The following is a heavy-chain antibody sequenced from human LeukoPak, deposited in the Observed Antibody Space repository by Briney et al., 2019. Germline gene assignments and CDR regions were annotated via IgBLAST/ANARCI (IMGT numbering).Heavy chain of an antibody. CDR3: VKASSSSPQYNWFDA. J-gene: IGHJ5*02. Sequence: GGSLRLSCVGSGFSFNRYAASWVRQAPGKGLEWVAGMTGGGATYHADSVKGRFVISRDNSKNTVYLQMNSLRAEDTALYYCVKASSSSPQYNWFDAWGQGTLVTVSS. D-gene: IGHD6-6*01. CDR2: MTGGGAT. CDR1: GFSFNRYA. V-gene: IGHV3-23*01.